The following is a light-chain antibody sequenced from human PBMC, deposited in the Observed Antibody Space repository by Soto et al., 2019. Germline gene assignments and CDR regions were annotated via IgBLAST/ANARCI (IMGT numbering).Light chain of an antibody. V-gene: IGKV3-20*01. J-gene: IGKJ1*01. CDR2: GAS. CDR1: PTISSN. Sequence: ESVFTQSPGTLSASPGERATLSRRASPTISSNLAWYQHKPGQAPRLLIYGASNRATGIPDRFSGSGSGTDFTLTISRLEPEDFAVYYCQQYGSSGTVGQGTKVDIK. CDR3: QQYGSSGT.